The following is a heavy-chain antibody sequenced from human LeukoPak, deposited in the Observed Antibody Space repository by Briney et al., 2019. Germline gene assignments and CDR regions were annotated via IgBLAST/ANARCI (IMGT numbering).Heavy chain of an antibody. V-gene: IGHV4-59*01. J-gene: IGHJ5*02. D-gene: IGHD3-10*01. CDR2: IYYSGST. CDR1: GDSISGYY. Sequence: PSETLSLTCTVSGDSISGYYWSWIRQPPGKGLEWIGYIYYSGSTNYNPSLKSRVTISVDTSKNQFSLKLSSVTAADTAVYYCARVGYYGSGSYAWFDPWGQGTLVTVPS. CDR3: ARVGYYGSGSYAWFDP.